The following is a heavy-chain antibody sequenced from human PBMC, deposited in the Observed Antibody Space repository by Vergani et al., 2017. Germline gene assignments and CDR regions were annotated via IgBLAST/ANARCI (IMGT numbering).Heavy chain of an antibody. D-gene: IGHD2-8*01. CDR2: IKNTGDST. Sequence: EVQLLQSEGAVVQPGGSLRLSCVASGFTFSSHAMSWVRQGHGQGLEWVSSIKNTGDSTHYADSVKGRFTISRDNSKNTLYLQMNSLRDADTAVYYCARSGYCTDGVCYMTYYYYMDVWGKGTAVTVSS. V-gene: IGHV3-23*01. J-gene: IGHJ6*03. CDR3: ARSGYCTDGVCYMTYYYYMDV. CDR1: GFTFSSHA.